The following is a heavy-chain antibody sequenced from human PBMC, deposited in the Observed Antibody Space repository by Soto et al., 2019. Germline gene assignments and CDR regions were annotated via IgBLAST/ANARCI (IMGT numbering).Heavy chain of an antibody. CDR2: ISSDGTNK. D-gene: IGHD3-22*01. Sequence: VQLVESGGGVVQPGGSLRLSCAASEFTFSSYAMHWVRQAPGKGLEWVAVISSDGTNKYYADSVNGRFTISRDNSKNTLYLQMNSLRAEDTAVYYCAKDTYDSSGYNWALAYYFDYWGQGTLVTVSS. CDR3: AKDTYDSSGYNWALAYYFDY. CDR1: EFTFSSYA. V-gene: IGHV3-30*18. J-gene: IGHJ4*02.